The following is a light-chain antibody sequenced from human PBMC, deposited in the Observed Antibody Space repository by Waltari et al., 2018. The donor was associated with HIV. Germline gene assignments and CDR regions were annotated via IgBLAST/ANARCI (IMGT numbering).Light chain of an antibody. J-gene: IGLJ2*01. CDR2: DDS. CDR3: QVWDSSSDHVV. CDR1: KIGSKS. Sequence: SYVLTQPPSVSVAPGPTARITCGGNKIGSKSVHWYQQKTGQAPVLVVYDDSDRPSGIPERFSGSNSGNTATLTISRVEARDEADYYCQVWDSSSDHVVFGGGTKLTVL. V-gene: IGLV3-21*02.